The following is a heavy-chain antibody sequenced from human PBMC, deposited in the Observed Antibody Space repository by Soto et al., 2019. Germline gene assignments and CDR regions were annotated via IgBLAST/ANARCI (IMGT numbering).Heavy chain of an antibody. Sequence: PSETLSLTCTVSGGSIYNYFWGWVRQSPGKGLEFLGYIYSTGRTSYNPSFQSRVSISLNTSKRQASLTLSSVTGADTAIYYCARLGYHDHFDYWGPGTLVTVS. J-gene: IGHJ4*02. CDR2: IYSTGRT. CDR1: GGSIYNYF. D-gene: IGHD6-25*01. CDR3: ARLGYHDHFDY. V-gene: IGHV4-59*08.